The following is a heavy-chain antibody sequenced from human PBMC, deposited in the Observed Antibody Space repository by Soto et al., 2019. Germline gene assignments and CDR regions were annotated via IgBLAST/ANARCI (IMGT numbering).Heavy chain of an antibody. CDR3: ARIAGYCSAGSCYYFDY. Sequence: SGPTLVNPTETLTLTCTVSGFSLINARMVVSWVRQPPGKALEWLSHIFSNDEQSYSSSLKSRLTISKDTSKSQVVLTMTNMDPVDTATYYCARIAGYCSAGSCYYFDYWGQGTLVTVSS. D-gene: IGHD2-15*01. V-gene: IGHV2-26*01. J-gene: IGHJ4*02. CDR2: IFSNDEQ. CDR1: GFSLINARMV.